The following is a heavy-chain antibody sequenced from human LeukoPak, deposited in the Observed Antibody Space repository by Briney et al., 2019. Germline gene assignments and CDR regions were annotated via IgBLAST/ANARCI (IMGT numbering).Heavy chain of an antibody. Sequence: PSETLSLTCAVSGGSFSSYYWSWIRQPPGKGLEWVGYIYYSGSTNYNPALKSRRTISVDTSKNQFSLKLSSVTAAHTAVYYCARGGGYDFWSGYYSWFDPWGQGTLVTVLS. CDR3: ARGGGYDFWSGYYSWFDP. CDR1: GGSFSSYY. CDR2: IYYSGST. J-gene: IGHJ5*02. D-gene: IGHD3-3*01. V-gene: IGHV4-59*01.